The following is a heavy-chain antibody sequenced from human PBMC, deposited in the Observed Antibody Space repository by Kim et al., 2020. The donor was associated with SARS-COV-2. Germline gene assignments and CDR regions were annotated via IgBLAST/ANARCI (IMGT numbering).Heavy chain of an antibody. CDR3: AKTSARSSSRGRDF. CDR2: IYYSGST. V-gene: IGHV4-61*01. CDR1: GDSVSGGNFY. J-gene: IGHJ4*02. Sequence: SETLSLTCTVSGDSVSGGNFYWSWIRQPPGKGLEWIGHIYYSGSTNYNPSLKSRVTLSLDTSKNQFSLKLSSVTAADTAMYYCAKTSARSSSRGRDFWGQGTLVTVSS.